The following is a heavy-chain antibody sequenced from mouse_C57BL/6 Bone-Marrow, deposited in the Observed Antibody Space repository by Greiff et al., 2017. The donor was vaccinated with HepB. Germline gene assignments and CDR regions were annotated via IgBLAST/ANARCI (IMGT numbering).Heavy chain of an antibody. D-gene: IGHD1-1*01. J-gene: IGHJ4*01. CDR3: ARRGTTVTPYYAMDY. V-gene: IGHV5-12*01. Sequence: EVMLVESGGGLVQPGGSLKLSCAASGFIFSDYYMYWVRQTPEKRLEWVAYISNGGGSTYYPDTVKGRFTISRDNAKNTLYLQMSRLKSEDTAMYYCARRGTTVTPYYAMDYWGQGTSVTVSS. CDR2: ISNGGGST. CDR1: GFIFSDYY.